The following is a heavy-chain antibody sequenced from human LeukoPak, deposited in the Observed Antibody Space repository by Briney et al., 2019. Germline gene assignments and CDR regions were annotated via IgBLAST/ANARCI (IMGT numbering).Heavy chain of an antibody. CDR2: INHSGST. Sequence: PSETLSLTCAVYGGSFSGYYWSWIRQPPGKGLEWIGEINHSGSTNYNPSLKSRVTISVDTSKNQFSLKLSSVTAADTAVYYCARLKGPASGSYLNNWFDPWGQGALVTVSS. V-gene: IGHV4-34*01. D-gene: IGHD3-10*01. CDR1: GGSFSGYY. J-gene: IGHJ5*02. CDR3: ARLKGPASGSYLNNWFDP.